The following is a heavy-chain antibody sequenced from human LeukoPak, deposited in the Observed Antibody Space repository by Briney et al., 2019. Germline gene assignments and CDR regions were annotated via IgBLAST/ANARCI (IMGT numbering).Heavy chain of an antibody. CDR3: AKRVPYSSSSVYFDY. V-gene: IGHV3-23*01. J-gene: IGHJ4*02. CDR2: IRDDGRST. CDR1: GFTFSSYG. D-gene: IGHD6-6*01. Sequence: GGSLRLSCAASGFTFSSYGMSWVRQAQGKGLEWVSAIRDDGRSTYYADSVKGRFTISRGNSKNTLYLQMNSLRAEDTAVYYCAKRVPYSSSSVYFDYWGQGTLVTVSS.